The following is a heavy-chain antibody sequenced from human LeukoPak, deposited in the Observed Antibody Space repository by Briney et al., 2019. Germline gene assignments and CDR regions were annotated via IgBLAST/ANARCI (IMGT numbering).Heavy chain of an antibody. Sequence: SETLSLTCTVSGGSISSGGYYWSWIRQHPGKGLEWIGYIYYSGSTYYNPSLKSRVTISVDTSKNQFSLKLSSVTAADTAVYYCARLYGSGSYVGAVNWFDPWGQGTLVTVSS. J-gene: IGHJ5*02. CDR2: IYYSGST. CDR1: GGSISSGGYY. V-gene: IGHV4-31*03. D-gene: IGHD3-10*01. CDR3: ARLYGSGSYVGAVNWFDP.